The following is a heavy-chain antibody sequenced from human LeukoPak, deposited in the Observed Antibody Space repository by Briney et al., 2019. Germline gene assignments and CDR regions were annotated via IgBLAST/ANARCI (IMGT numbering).Heavy chain of an antibody. J-gene: IGHJ4*02. V-gene: IGHV1-2*02. CDR2: INPNSGGT. CDR3: ARDLYYYDSSGCFDY. Sequence: ASVKVSCKASGYTFTGYYMHWVRQAPGQGLEWMGWINPNSGGTNYAQKFQGRVTMTRDTSISTAYMELSRLRSDDTAVYYCARDLYYYDSSGCFDYWGQGTLVTVSS. D-gene: IGHD3-22*01. CDR1: GYTFTGYY.